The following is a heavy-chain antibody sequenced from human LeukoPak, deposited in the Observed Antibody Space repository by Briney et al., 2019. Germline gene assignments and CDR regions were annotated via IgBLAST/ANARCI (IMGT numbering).Heavy chain of an antibody. CDR1: GGTFSSYA. J-gene: IGHJ4*02. CDR2: IIPIFGTA. Sequence: GASVKVSCKASGGTFSSYAISWVRQAPGQGLEWMGGIIPIFGTANYAQKFQGRVTITADESTSTAYMELSSLRSEDTAVYYCARGPGLLIVQDLGYFDYWGQGTLVTVSS. V-gene: IGHV1-69*13. D-gene: IGHD3-22*01. CDR3: ARGPGLLIVQDLGYFDY.